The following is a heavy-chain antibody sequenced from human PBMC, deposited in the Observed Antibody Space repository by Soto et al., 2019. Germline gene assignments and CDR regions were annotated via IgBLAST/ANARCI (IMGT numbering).Heavy chain of an antibody. V-gene: IGHV3-7*01. CDR1: GFSFSSYW. CDR2: IKEDGREE. CDR3: ARDDGLRTVDY. Sequence: GGSLRLSCVASGFSFSSYWMAWVRQVPGKGLEWVARIKEDGREEYYVDSAKGRFTISRDNANNLLYLQMNSLRVEDTALFYCARDDGLRTVDYWGEGTLVTVSS. J-gene: IGHJ4*02.